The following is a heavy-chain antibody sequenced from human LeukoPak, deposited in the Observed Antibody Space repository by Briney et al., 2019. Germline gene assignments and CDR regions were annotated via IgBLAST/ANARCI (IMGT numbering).Heavy chain of an antibody. CDR1: GYTFTSYG. V-gene: IGHV1-18*01. CDR3: ARDDADYYDSSGYLSSAFDI. D-gene: IGHD3-22*01. CDR2: ISAYNGNT. J-gene: IGHJ3*02. Sequence: ASVKVSCKASGYTFTSYGISWVRQAPGQGLEWMGWISAYNGNTNYAQKLQGRVTMTTDTSTSTAYMELRSLRSDDTAVYYCARDDADYYDSSGYLSSAFDIWGQGTMVTVSS.